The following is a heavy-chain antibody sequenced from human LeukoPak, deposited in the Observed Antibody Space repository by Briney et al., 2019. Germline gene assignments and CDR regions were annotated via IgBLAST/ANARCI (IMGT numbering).Heavy chain of an antibody. V-gene: IGHV1-2*02. CDR3: ARHDLGGNSPFDY. Sequence: ASVKVSCKASGYTFTGYYMHWVRQAPGQGFEWMGWINPNSGGTNYAQKFQGRVTMTRDTSTSTDFMELSSLRSEDTAVYYCARHDLGGNSPFDYWGQGTLVTVSS. D-gene: IGHD4-23*01. CDR2: INPNSGGT. J-gene: IGHJ4*02. CDR1: GYTFTGYY.